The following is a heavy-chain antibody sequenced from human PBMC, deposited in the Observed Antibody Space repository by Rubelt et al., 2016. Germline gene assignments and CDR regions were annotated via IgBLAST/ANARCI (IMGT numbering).Heavy chain of an antibody. V-gene: IGHV4-31*03. CDR3: ARGRRSTIFGVVIDL. CDR2: IYYSGTT. Sequence: QVQLQESGPGLVKPSQTLSLTCTVSGGSISSGGYYWSWIRQHPGKGLEWIGYIYYSGTTYYNPSHQSRVTLSVDTSKTQFSLKRSSVTAADTAVYYCARGRRSTIFGVVIDLWGQGTLVTVSS. J-gene: IGHJ4*02. CDR1: GGSISSGGYY. D-gene: IGHD3-3*01.